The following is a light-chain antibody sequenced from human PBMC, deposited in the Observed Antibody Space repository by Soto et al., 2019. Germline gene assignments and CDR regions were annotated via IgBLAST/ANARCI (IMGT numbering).Light chain of an antibody. J-gene: IGKJ5*01. CDR3: QQYGSSPIT. CDR2: DAS. Sequence: EIGFTQSPATLSLSPLEICTLSCVSSQSVSSSYLAWYQQKPGLAPRLLIYDASSRATGIPDRFSGSGSGTDFTLTISRLEPEDFAVYYCQQYGSSPITFGQGTRLEIK. CDR1: QSVSSSY. V-gene: IGKV3D-20*01.